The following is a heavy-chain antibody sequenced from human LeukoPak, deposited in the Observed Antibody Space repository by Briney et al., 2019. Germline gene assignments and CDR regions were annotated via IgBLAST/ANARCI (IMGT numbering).Heavy chain of an antibody. CDR2: IYPGDSDT. CDR1: GYTFAHYW. Sequence: GESLKISCKGSGYTFAHYWIAWVRQRPGKGLEWMGIIYPGDSDTRYSPSFQGQVTISADKSISTAYLQWSSLKASDTAMYYCARVEGAQLWLLDYWGQGTLVTVSS. D-gene: IGHD5-18*01. CDR3: ARVEGAQLWLLDY. V-gene: IGHV5-51*01. J-gene: IGHJ4*02.